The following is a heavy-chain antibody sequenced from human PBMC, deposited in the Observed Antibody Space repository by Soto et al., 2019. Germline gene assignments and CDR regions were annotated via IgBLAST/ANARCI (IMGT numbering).Heavy chain of an antibody. J-gene: IGHJ6*02. CDR3: AREVAGYGMDV. Sequence: QVQLQESGPGLVKPSQTLSLTCTVSGGSISSGGYYWSWIRQHPGKGLEWIGYIYYSGSTYYNPSLKSRVTTSVDTAKNQFSLKLSSVTAADTAVYYCAREVAGYGMDVWGQGTTVTVSS. D-gene: IGHD2-15*01. CDR2: IYYSGST. V-gene: IGHV4-31*03. CDR1: GGSISSGGYY.